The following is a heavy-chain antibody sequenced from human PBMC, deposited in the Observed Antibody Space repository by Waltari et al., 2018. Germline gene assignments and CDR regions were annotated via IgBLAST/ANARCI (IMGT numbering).Heavy chain of an antibody. V-gene: IGHV1-24*01. CDR3: ASLYIWGSYRAHQFDY. J-gene: IGHJ4*02. CDR1: GYTLTELS. CDR2: FDPEDGET. Sequence: QVQLVQSGAEVKKPGASVKVSCKVSGYTLTELSMHWVRQAPGKGLEWMGGFDPEDGETIYAQKFQGRVTMTEDTSTDTAYMELSSLRSEDTAVYYCASLYIWGSYRAHQFDYWGQGTLVTVSS. D-gene: IGHD3-16*02.